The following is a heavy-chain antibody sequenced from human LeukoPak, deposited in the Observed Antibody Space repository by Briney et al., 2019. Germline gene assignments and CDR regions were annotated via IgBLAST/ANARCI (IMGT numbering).Heavy chain of an antibody. J-gene: IGHJ6*02. D-gene: IGHD1-26*01. CDR1: GGFFSGYY. V-gene: IGHV4-34*01. CDR3: ARGTYLGATTPYGMDV. CDR2: INHSGGT. Sequence: SETLSLTCAVYGGFFSGYYWSWIRQPPGKGLEWIGEINHSGGTNYNPSLKSRVTISVDTSKNQFSLKLSSVTAADTAVYYCARGTYLGATTPYGMDVWGQGTTVTVSS.